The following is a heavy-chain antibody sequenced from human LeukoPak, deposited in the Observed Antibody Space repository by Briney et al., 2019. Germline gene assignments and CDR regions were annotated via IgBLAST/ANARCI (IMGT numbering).Heavy chain of an antibody. CDR3: ARHADGFYDILTGSFDY. CDR1: GGSLSSGGYL. Sequence: SETLSLTCTVSGGSLSSGGYLWGWIRQPPEKGLEWIGSIYQSGPTYYKSSLKSRVTISVDTSKNQFSLKLASVTAADTAVYYCARHADGFYDILTGSFDYWGQGVLVTVSS. CDR2: IYQSGPT. V-gene: IGHV4-39*01. D-gene: IGHD3-9*01. J-gene: IGHJ4*02.